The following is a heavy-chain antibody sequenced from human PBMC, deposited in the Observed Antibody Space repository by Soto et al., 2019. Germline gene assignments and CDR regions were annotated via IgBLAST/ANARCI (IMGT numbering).Heavy chain of an antibody. CDR3: ARGRGEAAAGLEGGPPRSWYFDL. J-gene: IGHJ2*01. V-gene: IGHV6-1*01. CDR1: GDSVSSNSAA. CDR2: TYYRSKWYN. D-gene: IGHD6-13*01. Sequence: SQTLSLTCAISGDSVSSNSAAWNWIRQSPSRGLEWLGRTYYRSKWYNDYAVSVKSRITINPDTSKNQFSLQLNSVTPEDTAVYYCARGRGEAAAGLEGGPPRSWYFDLWGRGTLVTVSS.